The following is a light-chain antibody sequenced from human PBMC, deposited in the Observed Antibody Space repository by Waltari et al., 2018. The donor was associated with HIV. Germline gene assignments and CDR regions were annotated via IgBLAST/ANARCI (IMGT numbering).Light chain of an antibody. CDR2: VND. J-gene: IGLJ2*01. CDR1: RLNLSNTT. CDR3: AAWDDNLSGPV. Sequence: QSMLTQPPSASGAPGPRVTLPCPGDRLNLSNTTAPLYRQIPGEAPKPLIYVNDQRPAGVPDRFSGSRSGTSASLAINGLRSEDEAEDHCAAWDDNLSGPVFGGGTRLTVV. V-gene: IGLV1-44*01.